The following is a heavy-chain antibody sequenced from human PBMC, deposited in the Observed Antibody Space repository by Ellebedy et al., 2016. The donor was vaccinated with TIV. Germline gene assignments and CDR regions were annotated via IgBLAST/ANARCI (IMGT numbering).Heavy chain of an antibody. Sequence: ASVKVSCKASGYAFASYSISWVRQAPGQGLEWMGWISAYTGNTNYAQKLQGRLTMSTDTSTSTAYMVLRSLKSDDTAVYYCARDMVQGMVATYVWFDYWGQGTLVTVSS. CDR1: GYAFASYS. CDR3: ARDMVQGMVATYVWFDY. V-gene: IGHV1-18*01. J-gene: IGHJ4*02. D-gene: IGHD5-12*01. CDR2: ISAYTGNT.